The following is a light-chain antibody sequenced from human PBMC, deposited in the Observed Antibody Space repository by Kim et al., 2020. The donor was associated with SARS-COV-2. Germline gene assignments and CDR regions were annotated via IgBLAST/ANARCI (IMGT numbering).Light chain of an antibody. V-gene: IGLV3-1*01. CDR3: QAWDSITGV. CDR2: QDS. CDR1: KLGDKY. J-gene: IGLJ3*02. Sequence: SYELTQPPSVSVSPGQTASITCSGDKLGDKYACWYQQKPGQSPVLVIYQDSKRPSGIPERFSGSNSGNTATLTISGTQAMDEGDYYCQAWDSITGVFGGGTQLTVL.